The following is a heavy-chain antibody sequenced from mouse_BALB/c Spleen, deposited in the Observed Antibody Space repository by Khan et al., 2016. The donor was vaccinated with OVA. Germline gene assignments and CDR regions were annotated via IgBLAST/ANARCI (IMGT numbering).Heavy chain of an antibody. CDR1: GYTFTSYT. CDR3: AREGASHRYDGWFAY. Sequence: QVQLQQPGTELARPGASVKLSCKASGYTFTSYTMHWVSQRPGQAPEWIGHINPSNDYTNYNQNFKDKATLIVDKSSSTVYMQLSGLTSEDSAYYYCAREGASHRYDGWFAYWGKGTMVTVSA. CDR2: INPSNDYT. D-gene: IGHD2-14*01. V-gene: IGHV1-4*01. J-gene: IGHJ3*01.